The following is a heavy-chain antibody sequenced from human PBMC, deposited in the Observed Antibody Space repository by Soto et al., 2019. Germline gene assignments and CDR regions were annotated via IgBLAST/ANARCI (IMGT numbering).Heavy chain of an antibody. CDR1: GGTFSSYA. Sequence: VASVKVSCKASGGTFSSYAISWVRQAPGQGLEWMGGIIPIFGTANYAQKFQGRVTITADESTSTAYMELSSLRSEDTAVYYCAREGYCSSNSCWQRSDAFDIWGQGTMVTVSS. D-gene: IGHD2-2*01. V-gene: IGHV1-69*13. CDR2: IIPIFGTA. CDR3: AREGYCSSNSCWQRSDAFDI. J-gene: IGHJ3*02.